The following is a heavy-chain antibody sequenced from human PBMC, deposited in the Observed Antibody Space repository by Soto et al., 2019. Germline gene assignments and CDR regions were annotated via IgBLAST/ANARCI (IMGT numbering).Heavy chain of an antibody. D-gene: IGHD2-15*01. J-gene: IGHJ3*02. CDR3: AKDRYSGGPRSGAFDI. Sequence: GGSLRLSCAASGFTFSSYGMHWVRQAPGKGLEWVSYISSSISTIYYADSVKGRFTISRDNAKNSLYLQMNSLRDEDTAVYYCAKDRYSGGPRSGAFDIWGQGTMVTVSS. CDR1: GFTFSSYG. CDR2: ISSSISTI. V-gene: IGHV3-48*02.